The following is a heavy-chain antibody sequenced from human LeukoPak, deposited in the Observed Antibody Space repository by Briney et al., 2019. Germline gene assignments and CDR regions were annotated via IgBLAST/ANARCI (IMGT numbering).Heavy chain of an antibody. CDR2: ISTDGGSP. CDR3: ARWSSTSCYDY. CDR1: GFTFSSYA. J-gene: IGHJ4*02. Sequence: GGSLRLSCAASGFTFSSYAMHWVRQAPGKGLEYVSAISTDGGSPYYANSVKGRFTISRDNSKNMLYLQMGSLRAEDMAVYYCARWSSTSCYDYWGQGTLVTVSS. V-gene: IGHV3-64*01. D-gene: IGHD2-2*01.